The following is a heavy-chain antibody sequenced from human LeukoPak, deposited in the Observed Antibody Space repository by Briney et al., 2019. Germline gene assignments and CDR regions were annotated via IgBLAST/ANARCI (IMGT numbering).Heavy chain of an antibody. CDR3: ANSPAGTSYYFDY. Sequence: PGGSLRLSCAASGFTVSSNYMSWVRQAPGKGREWVSVIYSGGSTYYADSVKGRFTISRDNSKNTLYLQMNSLRAEDTAVYYCANSPAGTSYYFDYWGQGTLVTVSS. CDR2: IYSGGST. D-gene: IGHD3-10*01. CDR1: GFTVSSNY. V-gene: IGHV3-53*01. J-gene: IGHJ4*02.